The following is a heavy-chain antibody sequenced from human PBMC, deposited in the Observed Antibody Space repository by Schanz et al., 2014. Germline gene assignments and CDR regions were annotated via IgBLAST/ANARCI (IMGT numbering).Heavy chain of an antibody. CDR2: ISGSGGST. CDR3: VSSGSYSSYAF. D-gene: IGHD3-10*01. V-gene: IGHV3-23*01. J-gene: IGHJ4*02. Sequence: EVQLLESGGGLVQPGGSLRLSCAASGFSFSSYAMGWVRQAPGKGLEWVSAISGSGGSTYYADSVKGRFTISRDNSKNLLYLQMNSLRAEDTAVYHCVSSGSYSSYAFWGQGTLVTVSS. CDR1: GFSFSSYA.